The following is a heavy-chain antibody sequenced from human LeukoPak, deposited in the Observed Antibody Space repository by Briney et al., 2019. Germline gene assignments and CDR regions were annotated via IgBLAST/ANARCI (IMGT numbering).Heavy chain of an antibody. CDR2: INEDGSTT. CDR1: GFTFSSNW. CDR3: VRDLGGRSGH. Sequence: GGSLRLSCAASGFTFSSNWMHWVRQAPGKGLVWVSRINEDGSTTNYADSVKGRSTIFRDNAKNTLYLQMNSLRAGDTAVYYCVRDLGGRSGHWGQGTLVTVSS. V-gene: IGHV3-74*01. J-gene: IGHJ4*02. D-gene: IGHD1-26*01.